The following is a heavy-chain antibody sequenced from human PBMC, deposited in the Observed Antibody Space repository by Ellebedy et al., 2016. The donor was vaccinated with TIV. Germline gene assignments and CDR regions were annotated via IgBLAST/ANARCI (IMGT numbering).Heavy chain of an antibody. D-gene: IGHD2-21*02. CDR1: GFTFSSYW. V-gene: IGHV3-74*01. CDR2: INSDGSST. CDR3: ASCGGDCYDAFDI. Sequence: GESLKISCAASGFTFSSYWMHWVRQAPGKGLVWVSRINSDGSSTYYADSVKGRFTISRDNSQNTLYLQMNSLRAEDTAVYYCASCGGDCYDAFDIWGQGTMVTVSS. J-gene: IGHJ3*02.